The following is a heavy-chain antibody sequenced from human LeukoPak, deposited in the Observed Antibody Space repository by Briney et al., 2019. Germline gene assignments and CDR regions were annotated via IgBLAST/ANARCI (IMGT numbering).Heavy chain of an antibody. CDR1: GFTFSSYT. V-gene: IGHV3-23*01. CDR2: ITGSGSST. J-gene: IGHJ4*02. D-gene: IGHD6-19*01. Sequence: PGGSLRLSCAASGFTFSSYTMTWVRQAPGKGLQWVSSITGSGSSTYYADSVKGRFTISRDNSKNTLYLQMNSLRAEDTAVYYCAKDAQPICSSGWCVYALDYWGQGTLVTVSS. CDR3: AKDAQPICSSGWCVYALDY.